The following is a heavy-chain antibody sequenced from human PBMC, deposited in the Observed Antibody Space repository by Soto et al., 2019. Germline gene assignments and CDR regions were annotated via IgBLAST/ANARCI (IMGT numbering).Heavy chain of an antibody. V-gene: IGHV4-4*07. D-gene: IGHD6-25*01. CDR2: VYSAGTV. CDR1: GASVKTYY. CDR3: ARAHAHPVGPTALQRWFDP. Sequence: PSETLSLTCSVSGASVKTYYWSWIRQSAGKGLEWIGRVYSAGTVNYNPSLQSRVTISLDTSKNQFSLKLSSLPAADTAVYSCARAHAHPVGPTALQRWFDPWGHGTLVTVSS. J-gene: IGHJ5*02.